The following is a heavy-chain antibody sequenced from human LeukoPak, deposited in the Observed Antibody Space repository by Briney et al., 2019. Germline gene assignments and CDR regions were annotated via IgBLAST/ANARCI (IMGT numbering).Heavy chain of an antibody. D-gene: IGHD6-19*01. V-gene: IGHV3-23*01. CDR2: ISGSGVST. CDR1: GFTFSSYA. Sequence: GGSLRLSCAASGFTFSSYAMSWVRQTPGKGLEWVSGISGSGVSTYYADSVKGRFTISRDNSKNTLYLQMSTLRAEDTAIYYCAKMPVSYSSGWSTLDYWGQGTLVTVSS. J-gene: IGHJ4*02. CDR3: AKMPVSYSSGWSTLDY.